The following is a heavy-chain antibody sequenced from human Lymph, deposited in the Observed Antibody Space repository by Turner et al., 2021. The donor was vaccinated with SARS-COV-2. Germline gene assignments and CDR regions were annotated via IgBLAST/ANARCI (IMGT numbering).Heavy chain of an antibody. CDR2: IYSGGTT. V-gene: IGHV3-53*02. CDR1: GIIVSRNY. Sequence: EVQLVETGGGLIQRGGSLRLSCAASGIIVSRNYMNWVRQAPGKGLDWVSVIYSGGTTYYADSVKGRFTISRDNSKNTLYLQMNSLRVEDTAVYYCARDLGTYGMDVWGQGTTVTVSS. CDR3: ARDLGTYGMDV. D-gene: IGHD6-13*01. J-gene: IGHJ6*02.